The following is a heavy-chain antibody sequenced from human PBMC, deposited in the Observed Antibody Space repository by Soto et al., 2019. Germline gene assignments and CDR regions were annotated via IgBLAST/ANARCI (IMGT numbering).Heavy chain of an antibody. Sequence: RGSLGLSCAASEFTFSSESMSWVRQAPGKGLEWASAISGRGGSTYYADSVKGGFTISRDNSKNTLYLQMNTLRAEDTAVYYCAKGPSGWRGDAFDSWGQGTMVTVSS. CDR2: ISGRGGST. V-gene: IGHV3-23*01. CDR1: EFTFSSES. J-gene: IGHJ3*02. CDR3: AKGPSGWRGDAFDS. D-gene: IGHD6-19*01.